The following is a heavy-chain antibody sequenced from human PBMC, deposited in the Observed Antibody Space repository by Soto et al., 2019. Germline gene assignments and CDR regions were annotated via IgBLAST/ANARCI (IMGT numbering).Heavy chain of an antibody. V-gene: IGHV1-2*02. CDR3: ARFELQHGSYYYYGMDV. Sequence: AASVKVSCKASGYTFTGYYMHWVRQAPGQGLEWMGWINPNSGGTNYAQKFQGRVTMTRDTSISTAYMELSRLRSDDTAVYYCARFELQHGSYYYYGMDVWGQGTTVTVSS. CDR2: INPNSGGT. D-gene: IGHD1-7*01. CDR1: GYTFTGYY. J-gene: IGHJ6*02.